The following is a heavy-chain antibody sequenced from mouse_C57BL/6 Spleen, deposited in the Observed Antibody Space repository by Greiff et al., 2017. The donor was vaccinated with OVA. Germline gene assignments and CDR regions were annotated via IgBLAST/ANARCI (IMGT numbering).Heavy chain of an antibody. D-gene: IGHD3-2*02. Sequence: QVQLQQPGAELVKPGASVKLSCKASGYTFTSYWMQWVKQRPGQGLEWIGEIDPSDSYTNYNQKFKGKATLTVDTSSSTAYMQLSSLTSEDSAVYYCARSTAQATCFDYWGQGTTLTVSS. CDR2: IDPSDSYT. CDR3: ARSTAQATCFDY. CDR1: GYTFTSYW. V-gene: IGHV1-50*01. J-gene: IGHJ2*01.